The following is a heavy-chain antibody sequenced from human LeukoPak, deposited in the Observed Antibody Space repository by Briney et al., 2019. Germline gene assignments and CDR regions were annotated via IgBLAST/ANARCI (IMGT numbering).Heavy chain of an antibody. V-gene: IGHV4-59*01. J-gene: IGHJ2*01. CDR3: ARGGRWLQFNL. D-gene: IGHD5-24*01. Sequence: PSETLSLTCAASGGSISSDYWNWIRQSPGKGLEWIGSINNIGSTNYAPSLKSRVTTSVDTSKSQFSLKLSSVTAADTAVYYCARGGRWLQFNLWGRGTLVTVSS. CDR1: GGSISSDY. CDR2: INNIGST.